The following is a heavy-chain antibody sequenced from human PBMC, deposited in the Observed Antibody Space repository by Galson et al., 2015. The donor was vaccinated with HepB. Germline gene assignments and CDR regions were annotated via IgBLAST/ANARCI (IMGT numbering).Heavy chain of an antibody. Sequence: SVKVSCKASGGTFSSYAISWVRQAPGQGLEWMGGIIPIFGTANYAQKFQGRVTITADKSTSTAYMELSSLRSEDTAVYYCARDTSSGYPLGYFQHWGQGTLVTVSS. CDR1: GGTFSSYA. D-gene: IGHD3-22*01. V-gene: IGHV1-69*06. J-gene: IGHJ1*01. CDR3: ARDTSSGYPLGYFQH. CDR2: IIPIFGTA.